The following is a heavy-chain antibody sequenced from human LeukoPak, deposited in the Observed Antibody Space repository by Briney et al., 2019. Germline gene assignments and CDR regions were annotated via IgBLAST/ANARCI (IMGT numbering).Heavy chain of an antibody. J-gene: IGHJ4*02. D-gene: IGHD6-19*01. V-gene: IGHV3-7*01. CDR1: GFTFSSYW. CDR2: IRLDVSEK. Sequence: GGTLRLSCAASGFTFSSYWMNWVRQAPGSGLEWVANIRLDVSEKYYVDSVKGRFTIARDNAKNSLYLQMNSLRVEDTDIYYCARDKWSGWSFDFWGQGTLVTVSS. CDR3: ARDKWSGWSFDF.